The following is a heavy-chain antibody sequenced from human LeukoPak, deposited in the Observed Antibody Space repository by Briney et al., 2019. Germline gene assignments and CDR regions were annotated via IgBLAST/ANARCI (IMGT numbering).Heavy chain of an antibody. CDR1: GGSFSGYY. CDR2: INHSGST. J-gene: IGHJ6*03. D-gene: IGHD5-12*01. CDR3: ARVEGGYDYYYYYYMDV. Sequence: SETLSLTCAVYGGSFSGYYWSWIRQPPGKGLEWIGEINHSGSTNYNPSLKSRVTISVDTSKNQFSLKLSSVTAADTAVYYCARVEGGYDYYYYYYMDVWGKGTTVTVSS. V-gene: IGHV4-34*01.